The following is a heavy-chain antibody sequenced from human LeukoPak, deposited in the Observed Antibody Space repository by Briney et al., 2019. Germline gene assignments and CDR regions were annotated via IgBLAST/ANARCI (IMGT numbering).Heavy chain of an antibody. D-gene: IGHD3-16*01. Sequence: GGSLRLSCATSGFTFSDYILDWVRQAPGKGLEWVGRIRRGANSYTTEYAASVKGRFTISRDDSKNSLYLHMNSLKTEDTAVYHCSRDGGEGGNSAFDIWGQGTMVTVSS. CDR1: GFTFSDYI. CDR3: SRDGGEGGNSAFDI. V-gene: IGHV3-72*01. CDR2: IRRGANSYTT. J-gene: IGHJ3*02.